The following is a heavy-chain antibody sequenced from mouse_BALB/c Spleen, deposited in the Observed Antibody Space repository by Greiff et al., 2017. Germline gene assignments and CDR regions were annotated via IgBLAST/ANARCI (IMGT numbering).Heavy chain of an antibody. D-gene: IGHD2-1*01. V-gene: IGHV14-3*02. CDR2: IDPANGNT. CDR3: ARKGIYGNYGFDY. CDR1: GFNIKDPY. J-gene: IGHJ2*01. Sequence: VQLQQSGAELVKPGASVKLSCTASGFNIKDPYMHWVKQRPEQGLEWIGRIDPANGNTKYDPKFQGKATITADTSSNTAYLQLSSLTSEDTAVYYCARKGIYGNYGFDYWGQGTTLTVSS.